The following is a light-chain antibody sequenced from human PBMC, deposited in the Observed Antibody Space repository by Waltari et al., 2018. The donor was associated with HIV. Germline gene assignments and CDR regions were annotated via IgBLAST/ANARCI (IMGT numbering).Light chain of an antibody. CDR2: EVS. CDR3: SSYTSSTFWV. Sequence: QSALTQPASVSGSPGQSITISCPGTSSDVAGYSYVSWYQQHPGKAPKLMIYEVSNRPSGVSIRFSGSKSGNTASLTIAGLQAEDEADYYCSSYTSSTFWVFGGGTKLTVL. V-gene: IGLV2-14*01. CDR1: SSDVAGYSY. J-gene: IGLJ3*02.